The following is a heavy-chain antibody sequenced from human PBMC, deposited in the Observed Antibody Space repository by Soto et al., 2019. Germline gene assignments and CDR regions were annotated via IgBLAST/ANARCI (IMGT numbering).Heavy chain of an antibody. CDR1: GFVFKNFA. CDR3: AKRASPANIDNWFDP. V-gene: IGHV3-23*01. Sequence: GWSLRLSCVWSGFVFKNFAIKWVRQPPGKGLEWVSVIRGTGLNTYYAASVKGRFNISRDNSKNTVYLQMDSLKVEDTAVYYCAKRASPANIDNWFDPWGPGTQVTVSS. CDR2: IRGTGLNT. J-gene: IGHJ5*02.